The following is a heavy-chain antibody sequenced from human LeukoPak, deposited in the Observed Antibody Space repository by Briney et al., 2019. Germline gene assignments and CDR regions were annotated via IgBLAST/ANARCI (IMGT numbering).Heavy chain of an antibody. Sequence: GGSLRLSCAASGFTFSSYGMHWVRQAPGKGLEWVAVIWYDGSSKYYADSVKGRFTISRDNSKNTLYLQMNSLRAEDTAVYYCAKDHDDSSGYYYAAFDIWGQGTMVTVSS. D-gene: IGHD3-22*01. J-gene: IGHJ3*02. CDR2: IWYDGSSK. CDR3: AKDHDDSSGYYYAAFDI. V-gene: IGHV3-33*06. CDR1: GFTFSSYG.